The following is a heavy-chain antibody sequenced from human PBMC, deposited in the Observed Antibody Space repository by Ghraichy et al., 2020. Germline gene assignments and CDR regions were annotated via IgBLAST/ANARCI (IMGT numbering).Heavy chain of an antibody. D-gene: IGHD3-22*01. Sequence: SETLSLTCTVSGGSISSSSYYWGWIRQPPGKGLEWIGSIYYSGSTYYNPSLKSRVTISVDTSKNQFSLKLSSVTAADTAVYYCATLYYDDSSGLDYWGQGTLVTVSS. CDR3: ATLYYDDSSGLDY. CDR1: GGSISSSSYY. CDR2: IYYSGST. J-gene: IGHJ4*02. V-gene: IGHV4-39*01.